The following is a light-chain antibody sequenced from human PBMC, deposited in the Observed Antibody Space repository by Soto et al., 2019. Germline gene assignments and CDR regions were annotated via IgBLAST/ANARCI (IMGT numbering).Light chain of an antibody. V-gene: IGLV2-8*01. Sequence: QSALTQPPSASGSPGLSVTMSCTGASSDVGGYNFVSWYQHHPGKAPRLMIYDVTQRPSGVPDRFSGSKSGNTASLTVSGLQVDDEAYYYCSSYAGSSIPVAFGGGTKLTVL. CDR1: SSDVGGYNF. CDR2: DVT. J-gene: IGLJ2*01. CDR3: SSYAGSSIPVA.